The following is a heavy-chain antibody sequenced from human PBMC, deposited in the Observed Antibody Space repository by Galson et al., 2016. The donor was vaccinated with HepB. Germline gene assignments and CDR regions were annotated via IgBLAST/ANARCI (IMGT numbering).Heavy chain of an antibody. J-gene: IGHJ3*02. V-gene: IGHV3-7*01. D-gene: IGHD6-13*01. CDR2: INQDGSEK. CDR1: GLTFSRFW. CDR3: ARDYKQQLDAFDI. Sequence: SLRLSCAASGLTFSRFWMTWVRQAPGKGLEWVANINQDGSEKHYLDSVRGRFTISRDNAKNSLYLQMNSLRAEDTAVYFCARDYKQQLDAFDIWGQGTMVTVSS.